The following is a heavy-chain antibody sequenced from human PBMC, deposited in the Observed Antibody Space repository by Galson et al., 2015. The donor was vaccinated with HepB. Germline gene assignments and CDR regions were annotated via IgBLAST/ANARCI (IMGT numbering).Heavy chain of an antibody. CDR1: GFTFSDYG. Sequence: SLRLSCAASGFTFSDYGMHWVRQAPGKGLEWVAVISYDGSNKYYADSVKGRFTISRDNSKNTLYLQMNSLRAEDTAVYYCAKDLRAVAGTPPLNKTRYYYYYMDVWGKGTTVTVSS. V-gene: IGHV3-30*18. J-gene: IGHJ6*03. CDR3: AKDLRAVAGTPPLNKTRYYYYYMDV. CDR2: ISYDGSNK. D-gene: IGHD6-19*01.